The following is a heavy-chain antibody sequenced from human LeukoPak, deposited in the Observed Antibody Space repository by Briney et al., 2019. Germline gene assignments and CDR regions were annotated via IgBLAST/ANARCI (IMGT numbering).Heavy chain of an antibody. J-gene: IGHJ4*02. V-gene: IGHV3-11*06. D-gene: IGHD3-16*01. CDR3: ARELNGYGYYFFDY. Sequence: PGGSLRLSCAASGFTFRAYAMSWVRQAPGKGLEWVSSITASTGSTYFADSVKGRFTISRDNAKNSLYLQMNGLGAEDTAVYYCARELNGYGYYFFDYWGPGTLVTVSS. CDR2: ITASTGST. CDR1: GFTFRAYA.